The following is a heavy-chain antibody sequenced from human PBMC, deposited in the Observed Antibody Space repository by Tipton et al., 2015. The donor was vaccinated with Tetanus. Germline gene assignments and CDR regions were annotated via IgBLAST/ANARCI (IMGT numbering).Heavy chain of an antibody. D-gene: IGHD2-2*01. CDR2: IRSKANSYAT. CDR1: GFTFSGSA. V-gene: IGHV3-73*01. J-gene: IGHJ6*02. Sequence: SLRLSCAASGFTFSGSAMHWVRQASGKGLEWVGRIRSKANSYATAYAASVKGRFTISRDDSKNTAYLQMNSLKTEDTAVYYCTRPLGYCSSTSCYYYYGMDVWGQGTTVTVSS. CDR3: TRPLGYCSSTSCYYYYGMDV.